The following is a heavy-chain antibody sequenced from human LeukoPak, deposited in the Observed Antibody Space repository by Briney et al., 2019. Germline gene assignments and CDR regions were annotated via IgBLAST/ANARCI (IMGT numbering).Heavy chain of an antibody. CDR2: IYTSGST. D-gene: IGHD2-8*01. CDR1: GGSISSYY. J-gene: IGHJ1*01. V-gene: IGHV4-4*07. CDR3: ARRLMVYAISYFQH. Sequence: SETLSLTCTVSGGSISSYYWSWIRQPAGKGLEWIGRIYTSGSTNYNPSLKSRVTMSVDTSKNQFSLKLSSVTAADTAVYYCARRLMVYAISYFQHWGQGTLVTVSS.